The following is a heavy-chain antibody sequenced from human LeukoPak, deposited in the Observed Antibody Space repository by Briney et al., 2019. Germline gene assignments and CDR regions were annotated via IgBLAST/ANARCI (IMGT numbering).Heavy chain of an antibody. CDR2: INHSGRT. V-gene: IGHV4-34*01. CDR1: GVSFSGYY. J-gene: IGHJ4*02. CDR3: ARDDRQYSSYDY. Sequence: SENLSLTCAVYGVSFSGYYWSWLRQPPGKGLEGIGEINHSGRTNYNPSLKSRVTISVDTSKTQFSLKLSSVTAADTAVYYCARDDRQYSSYDYWGQGTLVTVSS. D-gene: IGHD5-18*01.